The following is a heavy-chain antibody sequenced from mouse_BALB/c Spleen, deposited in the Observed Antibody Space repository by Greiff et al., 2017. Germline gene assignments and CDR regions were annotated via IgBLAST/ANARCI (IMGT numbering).Heavy chain of an antibody. Sequence: VQLQQSGPELVKPGASVKISCKASGYSFTGYFMNWVMQSHGKSLEWIGRINPYNGDTFYNQKFKGKATLTVDKSSSTAHMELRSLASEASAVYYCARGDYGSSYENFDVWGAGTTVTVSS. V-gene: IGHV1-20*02. CDR3: ARGDYGSSYENFDV. J-gene: IGHJ1*01. CDR1: GYSFTGYF. CDR2: INPYNGDT. D-gene: IGHD1-1*01.